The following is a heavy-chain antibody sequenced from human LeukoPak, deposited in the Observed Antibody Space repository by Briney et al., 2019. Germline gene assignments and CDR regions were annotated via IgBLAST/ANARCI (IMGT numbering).Heavy chain of an antibody. CDR2: IYPGDSER. CDR3: ARIEGSTFDY. J-gene: IGHJ4*02. CDR1: GYTFTNYW. Sequence: GESLKISCKGSGYTFTNYWIGWVRQMPGEGLEWRGIIYPGDSERKYNPSLQGQVTISADKSISTVYLQWSSLKASDTAIYYCARIEGSTFDYWGQGTLVTVSS. V-gene: IGHV5-51*01.